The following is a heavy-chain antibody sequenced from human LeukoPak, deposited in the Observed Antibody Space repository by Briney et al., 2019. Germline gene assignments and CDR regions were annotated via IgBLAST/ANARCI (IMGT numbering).Heavy chain of an antibody. CDR3: AKGVAMGYYDSGSPVDY. D-gene: IGHD3-10*01. V-gene: IGHV3-23*01. CDR1: GFTFSTYA. J-gene: IGHJ4*02. Sequence: GGSLRLSCAASGFTFSTYAMSWVRQAPGKGLEWVSAISGSGGSTYYADSVKGRLTISRDNSKNTLYLQMNSLRADDTAVYYCAKGVAMGYYDSGSPVDYWGQGTLVTVSS. CDR2: ISGSGGST.